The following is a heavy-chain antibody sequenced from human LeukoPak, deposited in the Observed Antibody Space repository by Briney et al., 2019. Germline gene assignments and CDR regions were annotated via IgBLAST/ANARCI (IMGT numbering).Heavy chain of an antibody. CDR2: IYPGDSDT. CDR3: ARRDDSWRFDY. CDR1: GYRFTNYW. J-gene: IGHJ4*02. D-gene: IGHD2-21*02. V-gene: IGHV5-51*01. Sequence: GEPLQISCRGSGYRFTNYWIGWVRPMPGRGLEWMGIIYPGDSDTRYSPSFQGQVTISADKPISTAYRQWSSLKASDTAMYYSARRDDSWRFDYWGQGTLVTVSS.